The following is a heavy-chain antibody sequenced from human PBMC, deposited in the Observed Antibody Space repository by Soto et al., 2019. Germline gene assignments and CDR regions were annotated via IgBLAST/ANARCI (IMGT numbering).Heavy chain of an antibody. CDR3: ARIQLWWGLKEE. Sequence: QVQLQQWGAGLLKPSETLSLTCAVYGGSFSGYYWSWIRQPPGKGLEWIGEINHSGSTNYNPSLKSRVTISVDTSKNQFSLKLSSVTAADTAVYYCARIQLWWGLKEEWGQGTLVTVSS. CDR2: INHSGST. V-gene: IGHV4-34*01. J-gene: IGHJ4*02. CDR1: GGSFSGYY. D-gene: IGHD5-18*01.